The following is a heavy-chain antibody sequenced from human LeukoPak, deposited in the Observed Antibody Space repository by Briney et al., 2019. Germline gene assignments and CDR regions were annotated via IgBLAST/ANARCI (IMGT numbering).Heavy chain of an antibody. J-gene: IGHJ4*02. Sequence: SGGSLRLSCAASGFTFSDYWMHWVRQAPGKGLVWVSIINTDTRGTYYADSVKGRFTIYRDNAKNTLYLQMNSLRAEDTAVYYCARAGAYHFDNWGQGTLVTVSS. D-gene: IGHD3-16*01. CDR1: GFTFSDYW. CDR3: ARAGAYHFDN. V-gene: IGHV3-74*01. CDR2: INTDTRGT.